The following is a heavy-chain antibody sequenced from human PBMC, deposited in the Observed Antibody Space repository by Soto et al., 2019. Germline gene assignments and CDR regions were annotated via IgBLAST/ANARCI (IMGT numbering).Heavy chain of an antibody. J-gene: IGHJ6*02. D-gene: IGHD4-17*01. CDR3: ARDAVTTYYYSGMDV. Sequence: SETLSLTCTVSGGSISSYYWSWIRQPPGKGLEWIGYIYYSGSTNYNPSLKSRVTISVDTSKNQFSLKLSSVTAADTAVYYCARDAVTTYYYSGMDVWGQGTTVTVSS. CDR1: GGSISSYY. V-gene: IGHV4-59*01. CDR2: IYYSGST.